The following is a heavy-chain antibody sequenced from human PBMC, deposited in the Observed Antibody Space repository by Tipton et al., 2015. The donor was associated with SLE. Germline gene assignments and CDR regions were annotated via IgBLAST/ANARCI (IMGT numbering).Heavy chain of an antibody. CDR2: INPNSGAT. D-gene: IGHD3-10*01. CDR1: GYTFTDNY. CDR3: AREKGDVNYFGSGFDF. V-gene: IGHV1-2*02. Sequence: QLVQSGAEVRKPGASVKVSCKASGYTFTDNYMHWVRQAPGQGLEWMGWINPNSGATNYAQKFQGRVTLTRDTSISTAYMDFSRLTSDDTAVYYCAREKGDVNYFGSGFDFWGQGTLVTVSS. J-gene: IGHJ4*02.